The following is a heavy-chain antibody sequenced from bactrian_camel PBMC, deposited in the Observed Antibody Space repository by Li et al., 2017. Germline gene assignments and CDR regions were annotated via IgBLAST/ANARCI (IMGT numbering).Heavy chain of an antibody. CDR3: AAFCSGGYWSFKY. V-gene: IGHV3S9*01. CDR1: GNTPSSYC. J-gene: IGHJ4*01. Sequence: QVQLVESGGASVQVGGSLRLSCKVSGNTPSSYCMAWFRQVPGKQREGVAIIDGDGRRGYGDSVKGRFTISRDNAKNTLYLQMNSLKPEDTAMYCCAAFCSGGYWSFKYWGQGTQVTVSS. D-gene: IGHD2*01. CDR2: IDGDGRR.